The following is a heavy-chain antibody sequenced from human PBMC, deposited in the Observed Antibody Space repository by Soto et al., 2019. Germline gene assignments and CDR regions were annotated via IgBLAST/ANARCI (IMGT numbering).Heavy chain of an antibody. Sequence: ASVKVSCKASGYMFTAYSMHWVRQAPGQGPEWVGWFNPNSGDTIYAQKFQGRVTVTGDTSISTAYMELYSLTYDDTAVYYCAREASAVISLDYRGQGPVVTVPQ. CDR1: GYMFTAYS. J-gene: IGHJ4*02. CDR3: AREASAVISLDY. CDR2: FNPNSGDT. V-gene: IGHV1-2*02. D-gene: IGHD6-19*01.